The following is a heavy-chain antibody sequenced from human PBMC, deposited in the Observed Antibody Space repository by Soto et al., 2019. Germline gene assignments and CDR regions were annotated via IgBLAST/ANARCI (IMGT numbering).Heavy chain of an antibody. V-gene: IGHV3-11*01. CDR1: GFTFSDYY. D-gene: IGHD3-10*01. J-gene: IGHJ4*02. CDR2: ISGAGS. Sequence: GGSLRLSCAASGFTFSDYYMSWMRQAPGKGLEWIAYISGAGSNYADSVQGRFTISRDNTKNSLYLQMNSLRDEDTAVYYCARSRKPSYYSGPYFDFWGQGSLVTVSS. CDR3: ARSRKPSYYSGPYFDF.